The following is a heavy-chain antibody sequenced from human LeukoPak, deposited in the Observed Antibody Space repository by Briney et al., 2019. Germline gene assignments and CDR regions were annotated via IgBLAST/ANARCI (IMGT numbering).Heavy chain of an antibody. CDR1: GYTFSSYA. V-gene: IGHV1-69*13. J-gene: IGHJ4*02. CDR2: IIPIFGTA. D-gene: IGHD4-17*01. CDR3: ARGSRGTVTMD. Sequence: SVKVSCKASGYTFSSYAISWVRQAPGQGLEWMGGIIPIFGTANYAQKFQGRVTITADESTSTAYMELSSLRSEDTAVYYCARGSRGTVTMDWGQGTLVTVSS.